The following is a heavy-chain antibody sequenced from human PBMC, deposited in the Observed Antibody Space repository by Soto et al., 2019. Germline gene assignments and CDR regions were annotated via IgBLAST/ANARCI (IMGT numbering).Heavy chain of an antibody. Sequence: GGCLRLSCAAAGFSFSISPVHWVRQAPGKGPEWVAPISYDGTNKFYADSVKGRFTISRDNSTSTLYLQVDSLRHEDAAAYYCARDPKTSGGQHWAFNYFDSWGQGT. J-gene: IGHJ4*02. CDR1: GFSFSISP. CDR2: ISYDGTNK. CDR3: ARDPKTSGGQHWAFNYFDS. D-gene: IGHD7-27*01. V-gene: IGHV3-30-3*01.